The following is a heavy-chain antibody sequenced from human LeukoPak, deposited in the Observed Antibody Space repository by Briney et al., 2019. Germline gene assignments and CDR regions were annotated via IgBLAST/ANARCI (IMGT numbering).Heavy chain of an antibody. CDR2: IYLGAIT. D-gene: IGHD1-26*01. Sequence: SETPSDTPGLSGYSISSGYSLGWIRQPPGKGLEWIGSIYLGAITYYNPSLKSRVTMSVDTSKNQFSLKLSSVTASDTAVYFCARAIMGPARGLGFWGQGILVTVSS. J-gene: IGHJ4*02. CDR3: ARAIMGPARGLGF. V-gene: IGHV4-38-2*01. CDR1: GYSISSGYS.